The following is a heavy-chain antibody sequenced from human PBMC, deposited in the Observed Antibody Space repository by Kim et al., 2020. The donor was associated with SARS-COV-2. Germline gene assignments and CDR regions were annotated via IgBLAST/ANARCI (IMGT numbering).Heavy chain of an antibody. V-gene: IGHV3-21*01. Sequence: GGSLRLSCAASGFIFTDYRMNWVRQAPGKGLEWVSSISSSDGTSIYYVDSVRGPFTISRDNAKRSLYLQMDRLRAEDTAIYYCERNVKGWTMDYWRQGTLVTVSS. D-gene: IGHD6-19*01. CDR1: GFIFTDYR. CDR2: ISSSDGTSI. J-gene: IGHJ4*02. CDR3: ERNVKGWTMDY.